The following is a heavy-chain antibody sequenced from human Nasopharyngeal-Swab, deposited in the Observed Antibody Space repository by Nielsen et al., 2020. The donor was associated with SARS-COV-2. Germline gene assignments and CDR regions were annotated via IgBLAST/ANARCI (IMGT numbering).Heavy chain of an antibody. CDR3: ASGIAVAGTDALDI. CDR1: GFTFDDYV. V-gene: IGHV3-9*01. CDR2: ISWNSRSI. D-gene: IGHD6-19*01. J-gene: IGHJ3*02. Sequence: SLKISCAASGFTFDDYVMHWVRQAPGKGLEWVSNISWNSRSIGYADSVKGRFTISRDNAKNSLYLQMNSLRAEDTALYYCASGIAVAGTDALDIWGQGTMVTDSS.